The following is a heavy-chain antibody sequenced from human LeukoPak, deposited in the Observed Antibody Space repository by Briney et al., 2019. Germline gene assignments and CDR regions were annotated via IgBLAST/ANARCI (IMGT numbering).Heavy chain of an antibody. Sequence: PSETLSLTCAVYGGSFSGYYWSWIRQPPGKGLEWIGEINHRRSTNYNPSLKSRVTMSVDTSKNQFSLSLSSVTAADTAVYYCARGQFWSGYSIWGQGTLVTVSS. CDR3: ARGQFWSGYSI. V-gene: IGHV4-34*01. D-gene: IGHD3-3*02. CDR2: INHRRST. J-gene: IGHJ4*02. CDR1: GGSFSGYY.